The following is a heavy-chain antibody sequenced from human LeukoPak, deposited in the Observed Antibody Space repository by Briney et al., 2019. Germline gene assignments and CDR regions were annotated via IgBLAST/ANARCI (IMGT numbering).Heavy chain of an antibody. J-gene: IGHJ4*02. CDR3: ASDPQDRHGYSYGPYFDY. Sequence: SVKVSCKASGGTFSSYAISWVRQAPRQGLEWMGGIIPIFGTANYAQKFQGRVTITTDESTSTAYMELSSLRSEDTAVYYCASDPQDRHGYSYGPYFDYWGQGTLVTVSS. D-gene: IGHD5-18*01. CDR2: IIPIFGTA. V-gene: IGHV1-69*05. CDR1: GGTFSSYA.